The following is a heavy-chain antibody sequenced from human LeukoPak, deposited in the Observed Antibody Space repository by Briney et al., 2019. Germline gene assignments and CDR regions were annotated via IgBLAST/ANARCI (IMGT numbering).Heavy chain of an antibody. Sequence: ASVKVSCTPSGYTFLNHYIHWVRQAPGQGLEWMGVIRPTDGTTSYAQNFQGRLSMTRDTSTSTAYMELSSLRSEDTAIYYCTRTVNSWFDPWGQGTPVSVS. V-gene: IGHV1-46*01. CDR1: GYTFLNHY. J-gene: IGHJ5*02. CDR2: IRPTDGTT. CDR3: TRTVNSWFDP. D-gene: IGHD4-17*01.